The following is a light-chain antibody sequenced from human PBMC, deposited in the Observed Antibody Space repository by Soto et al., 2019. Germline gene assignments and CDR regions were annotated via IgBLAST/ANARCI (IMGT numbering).Light chain of an antibody. CDR1: QSITTY. CDR2: SAS. V-gene: IGKV1-39*01. J-gene: IGKJ1*01. CDR3: QQSYTSPPT. Sequence: DIPMTQSPSSLSASVGDRVTITCRASQSITTYLNWYQHKPGKAPKLLIYSASSLQTGVPSRFSGRRSGTDFTLTISSLQPEDFATYYCQQSYTSPPTFGQGTKVEI.